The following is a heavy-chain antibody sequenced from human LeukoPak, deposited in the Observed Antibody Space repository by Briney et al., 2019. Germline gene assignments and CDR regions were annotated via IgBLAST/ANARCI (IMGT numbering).Heavy chain of an antibody. J-gene: IGHJ4*02. CDR2: IFYDGSNK. V-gene: IGHV3-33*01. Sequence: GGSLRLSCAASGFTFNRSGMHWVRQAPGKGLEWVALIFYDGSNKYFADSVKGRFTISRDNSKSMLYLQMNSLRAEDTAVYYCAQTGDKYGSFEYWGQRTLVTVSS. CDR1: GFTFNRSG. CDR3: AQTGDKYGSFEY. D-gene: IGHD3-10*01.